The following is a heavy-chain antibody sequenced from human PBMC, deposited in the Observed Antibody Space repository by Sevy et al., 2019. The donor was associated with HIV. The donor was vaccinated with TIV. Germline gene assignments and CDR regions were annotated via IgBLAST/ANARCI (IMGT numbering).Heavy chain of an antibody. D-gene: IGHD6-6*01. V-gene: IGHV1-2*02. CDR2: INPNSGGT. J-gene: IGHJ4*02. Sequence: ASVKVSCKASGYTFTDYFMHWVRQAPGQGLEWMGWINPNSGGTNYAQKFQGRVTMTRDTSISTAYMELTRLRSDDTAVYYCARVLRSSSGTDYWGPGTLVTVSS. CDR3: ARVLRSSSGTDY. CDR1: GYTFTDYF.